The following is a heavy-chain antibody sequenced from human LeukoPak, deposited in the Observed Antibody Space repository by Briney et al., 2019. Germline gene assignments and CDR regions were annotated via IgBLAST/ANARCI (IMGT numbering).Heavy chain of an antibody. CDR2: INSDGSST. J-gene: IGHJ4*02. D-gene: IGHD6-6*01. V-gene: IGHV3-74*01. CDR1: GFTFSSYW. Sequence: GGSLRLSCAASGFTFSSYWMHWVRQAPEKGLVWVSRINSDGSSTSYADSVKGRFTISRDSAKNTLYLQMNSLRGEDTAVYYCAREVSQLVRDLDYWGQGTLVTVSS. CDR3: AREVSQLVRDLDY.